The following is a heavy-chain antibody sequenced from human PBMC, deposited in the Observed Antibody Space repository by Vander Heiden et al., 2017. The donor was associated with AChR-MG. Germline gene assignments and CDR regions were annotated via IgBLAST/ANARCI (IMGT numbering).Heavy chain of an antibody. CDR1: GGTFSSYA. J-gene: IGHJ5*02. CDR3: ARDGLYSSSWYEPRYWFDP. CDR2: IIPIFGTA. V-gene: IGHV1-69*06. Sequence: QVQLVQSGAEVKKPGSSVKVSCKASGGTFSSYAISWVRQAPGQGLEWMGGIIPIFGTANYAQKFQGRVTITADKSTSTAYMELSSLRSEDTAVYYCARDGLYSSSWYEPRYWFDPWGQGTLVTVSS. D-gene: IGHD6-13*01.